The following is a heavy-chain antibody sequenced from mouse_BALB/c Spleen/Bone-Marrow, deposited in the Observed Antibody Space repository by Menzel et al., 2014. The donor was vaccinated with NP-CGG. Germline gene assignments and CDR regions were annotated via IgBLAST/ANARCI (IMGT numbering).Heavy chain of an antibody. Sequence: QVQLKDSGPGRVAPSQRLSITCTVAGFSLSRYSVHWVRQPPGKGLEGLGMIWGGGSTDYNSALKSRLSMRRDTCKCXVFLKMNSLQTDDTAVYYCARPDGYYYYFDYLGQGPPLPVSS. CDR1: GFSLSRYS. J-gene: IGHJ2*01. D-gene: IGHD2-3*01. CDR3: ARPDGYYYYFDY. CDR2: IWGGGST. V-gene: IGHV2-6-4*01.